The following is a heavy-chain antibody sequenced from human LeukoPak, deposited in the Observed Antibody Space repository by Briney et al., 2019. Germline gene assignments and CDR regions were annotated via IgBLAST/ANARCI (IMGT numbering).Heavy chain of an antibody. CDR1: GFTFSTFA. V-gene: IGHV3-30*04. CDR2: ISYDGSDQ. Sequence: GRSLRLSCAASGFTFSTFAMHWVRQAPGKGLEWVTLISYDGSDQYYTDSVKGRFTISRDNCKNTLYLQMNSLRPEDTAVYYCAALTGYDFGFDFWGQGTLVTVSS. J-gene: IGHJ4*02. CDR3: AALTGYDFGFDF. D-gene: IGHD5-12*01.